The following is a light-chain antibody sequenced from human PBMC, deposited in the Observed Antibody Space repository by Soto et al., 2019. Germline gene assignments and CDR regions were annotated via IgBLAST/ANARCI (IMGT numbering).Light chain of an antibody. J-gene: IGKJ1*01. CDR3: QQYGSSGRT. Sequence: RVTISCRMSQGISSYLAWYQQKPGKAPELLIYAASSRATGIPDRFSGSGSGTDFTLTISRLEPEDFAVYYCQQYGSSGRTFGQGTKVDIK. CDR1: QGISSY. V-gene: IGKV1D-8*02. CDR2: AAS.